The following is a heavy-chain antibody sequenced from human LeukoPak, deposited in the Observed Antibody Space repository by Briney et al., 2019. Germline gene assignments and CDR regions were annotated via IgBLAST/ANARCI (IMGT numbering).Heavy chain of an antibody. CDR2: MSAYNGNT. CDR1: GYTFTSYG. J-gene: IGHJ4*02. D-gene: IGHD2-21*02. CDR3: ARELWAYCGGDCYSAFDY. V-gene: IGHV1-18*01. Sequence: ASVKVSCKASGYTFTSYGISWVRQAPGQGLEWMGWMSAYNGNTNYAQKLQGRVTMSTHTSTSTAQLELRSLTSDDTAVYYCARELWAYCGGDCYSAFDYWGQGTLVSVSS.